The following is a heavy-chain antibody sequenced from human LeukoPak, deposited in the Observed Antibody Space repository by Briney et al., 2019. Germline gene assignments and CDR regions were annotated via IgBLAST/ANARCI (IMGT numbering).Heavy chain of an antibody. CDR1: GYSISSGYY. Sequence: SSETLSLTCAVSGYSISSGYYWGWIRQPPGKGLEWIGSIYHSGSTYYNPSLKSRVTISVDTSKNQFSLKLSSVTAAGTAVYYCSRKRWFGELFLFDYWGQGTLVTVSS. V-gene: IGHV4-38-2*01. CDR2: IYHSGST. CDR3: SRKRWFGELFLFDY. D-gene: IGHD3-10*01. J-gene: IGHJ4*02.